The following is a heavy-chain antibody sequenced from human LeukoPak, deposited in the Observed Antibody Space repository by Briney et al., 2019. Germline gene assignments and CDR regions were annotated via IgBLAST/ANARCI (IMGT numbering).Heavy chain of an antibody. J-gene: IGHJ6*03. CDR3: ARDLKRFLEWLLPDYCYYYMDV. D-gene: IGHD3-3*01. CDR2: ISAYNGNT. CDR1: GYTFTSYG. V-gene: IGHV1-18*01. Sequence: ASVKVSCKASGYTFTSYGISWVRQAPGQGLEWMGWISAYNGNTNYAQKLQGRVTMTTDTSTSTAYMELRSLRSDDTAVYYCARDLKRFLEWLLPDYCYYYMDVWGKGTTVTVSS.